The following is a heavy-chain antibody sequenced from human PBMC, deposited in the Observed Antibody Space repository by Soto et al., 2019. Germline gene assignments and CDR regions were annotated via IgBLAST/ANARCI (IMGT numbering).Heavy chain of an antibody. D-gene: IGHD2-15*01. V-gene: IGHV3-21*01. J-gene: IGHJ4*02. Sequence: EVQLVESGGGLVKPGGSLRLSCAASGFTFSSNAMNWVRQAPGKGLGGVSSISSSSSYIYYADSVKGRFTTSRDNAKKSLYLQMNSLRAEDTAVYYCARVVGHCSGGSCSGYWGQGTLVTVSS. CDR3: ARVVGHCSGGSCSGY. CDR1: GFTFSSNA. CDR2: ISSSSSYI.